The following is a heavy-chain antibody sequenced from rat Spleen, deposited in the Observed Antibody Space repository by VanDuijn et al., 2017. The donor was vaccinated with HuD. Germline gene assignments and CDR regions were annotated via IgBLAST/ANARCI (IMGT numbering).Heavy chain of an antibody. CDR1: GFTFSDYF. J-gene: IGHJ1*01. CDR2: ISYDGSST. Sequence: EVQLVESGGGFVQPGRSLKLSCVASGFTFSDYFMAWVRQAPTKGLEWVASISYDGSSTFYRDSVRDRFTIARDNAKRTLYLQMDSLKSEDPATYYCARQGYLRDWYFDFWGPGTMVTVSA. D-gene: IGHD2-7*01. V-gene: IGHV5-7*01. CDR3: ARQGYLRDWYFDF.